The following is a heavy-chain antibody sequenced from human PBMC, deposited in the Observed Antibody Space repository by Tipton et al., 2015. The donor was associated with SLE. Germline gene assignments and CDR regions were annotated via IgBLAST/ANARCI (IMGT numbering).Heavy chain of an antibody. D-gene: IGHD5-12*01. J-gene: IGHJ4*02. V-gene: IGHV3-21*03. CDR1: GFTFSSYC. CDR3: ARASNVHIVAPEYFDY. CDR2: ISSSSSYI. Sequence: SLRLSCAASGFTFSSYCVNWVRLAPGKGLEWVSSISSSSSYIYYADSLKGRFTISRDNAKNSLYLQMNSLRAEDTAVYYCARASNVHIVAPEYFDYWGQGSLVTVSS.